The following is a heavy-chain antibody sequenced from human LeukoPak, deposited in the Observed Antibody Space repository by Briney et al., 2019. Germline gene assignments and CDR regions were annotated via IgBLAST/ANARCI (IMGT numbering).Heavy chain of an antibody. V-gene: IGHV3-23*01. CDR3: AKHSLPYDSSGFFDY. CDR2: VSGSGGST. CDR1: GFTFSSYA. D-gene: IGHD3-22*01. J-gene: IGHJ4*02. Sequence: GGSLRLSCAASGFTFSSYAMSWVRQAPGKGLEWVSAVSGSGGSTYYADSVKGRFTISRDNSKNTLYLQMNSLRAEDTAVYYCAKHSLPYDSSGFFDYWGQGTLVTVSS.